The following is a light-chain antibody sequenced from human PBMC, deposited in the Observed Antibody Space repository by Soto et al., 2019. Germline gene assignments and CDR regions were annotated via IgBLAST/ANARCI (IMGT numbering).Light chain of an antibody. CDR2: DAS. CDR3: QQRSNWPT. Sequence: EVVLTQSPATLSLSPGERATLSCRASQSVSSYLAWYQQKPGQAPSLLIYDASNRATGIPARFSGSGSGTEFTLTISSLEPEDFAVYYCQQRSNWPTFGQGTKVDIK. V-gene: IGKV3-11*01. CDR1: QSVSSY. J-gene: IGKJ1*01.